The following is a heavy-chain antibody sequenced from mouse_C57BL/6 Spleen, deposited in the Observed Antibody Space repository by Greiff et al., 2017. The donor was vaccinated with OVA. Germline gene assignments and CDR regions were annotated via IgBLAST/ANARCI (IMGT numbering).Heavy chain of an antibody. Sequence: QVQLQQPGAELVKPGASVKLSCKASGYTFTSYWMHWVKQRPGQGLEWIGMIHPNSGSTNYNEKFKSKATLTVDKSSSTAYMQLSSLTSEDSAVYYCARSTVYYGSSYWYFDVWGTGTTVTVSS. CDR2: IHPNSGST. CDR1: GYTFTSYW. J-gene: IGHJ1*03. V-gene: IGHV1-64*01. CDR3: ARSTVYYGSSYWYFDV. D-gene: IGHD1-1*01.